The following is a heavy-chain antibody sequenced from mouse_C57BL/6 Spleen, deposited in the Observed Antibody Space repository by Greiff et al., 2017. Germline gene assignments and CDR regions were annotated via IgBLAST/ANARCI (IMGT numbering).Heavy chain of an antibody. CDR2: ISSGSSTI. Sequence: EVKLEESGGGLVKPGGSLKLSCAASGFTFSDYGMHWVRQAPEKGLEWVAYISSGSSTIYYADTVKGRFTISRDNAKNTLFLQMTSLRSEDTAMYYCARDYGSRTLFDYWGQGTTLTVSS. D-gene: IGHD1-1*01. V-gene: IGHV5-17*01. J-gene: IGHJ2*01. CDR1: GFTFSDYG. CDR3: ARDYGSRTLFDY.